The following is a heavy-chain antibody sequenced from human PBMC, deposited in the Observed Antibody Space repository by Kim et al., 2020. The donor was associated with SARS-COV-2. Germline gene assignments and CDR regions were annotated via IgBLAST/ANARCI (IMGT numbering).Heavy chain of an antibody. CDR3: ARDRDFWSGYYDY. V-gene: IGHV1-69*01. D-gene: IGHD3-3*01. Sequence: YARKFQGRVAITANESTGTAYMELSSLGSEDTAVYYCARDRDFWSGYYDYWGQGTLVTVSS. J-gene: IGHJ4*02.